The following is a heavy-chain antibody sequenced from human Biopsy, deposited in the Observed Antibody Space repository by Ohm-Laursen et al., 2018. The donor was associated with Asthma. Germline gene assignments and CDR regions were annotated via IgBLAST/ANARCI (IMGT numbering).Heavy chain of an antibody. CDR2: IKHDGSEK. Sequence: LRLSCSASGFTFGDYWMSWARQVPGKGLEWVANIKHDGSEKNHVDSLKGRFTISRDNAKNSLYLQMNSLRAEDTAVYYCARTFHFWSPYHAEHYQLWGQGTLVTVSS. CDR3: ARTFHFWSPYHAEHYQL. J-gene: IGHJ1*01. D-gene: IGHD3-3*02. V-gene: IGHV3-7*01. CDR1: GFTFGDYW.